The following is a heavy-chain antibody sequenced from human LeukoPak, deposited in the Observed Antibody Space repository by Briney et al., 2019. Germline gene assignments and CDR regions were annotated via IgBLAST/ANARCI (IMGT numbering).Heavy chain of an antibody. D-gene: IGHD3-3*01. J-gene: IGHJ6*03. Sequence: PSETLSLTCTVSGFSISSGYYWGWIRPPPGKGLEWIGSIYHSGSTYYNPSLKSRVTIPIDTSKNQFSLKLSSVTAADTAVYYCARHLGWSDYYFYMDVWGKGTTVIVSS. CDR1: GFSISSGYY. CDR3: ARHLGWSDYYFYMDV. CDR2: IYHSGST. V-gene: IGHV4-38-2*02.